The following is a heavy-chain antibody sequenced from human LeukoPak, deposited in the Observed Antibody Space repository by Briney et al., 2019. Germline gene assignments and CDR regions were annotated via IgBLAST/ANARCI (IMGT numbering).Heavy chain of an antibody. V-gene: IGHV4-39*01. CDR2: LYYTGST. CDR1: GGSISSSSYY. CDR3: ARYYYDSSGYYYADY. J-gene: IGHJ4*02. Sequence: SETLSLTCTVSGGSISSSSYYWGWIRQPPGKGLEWLGSLYYTGSTYYNPSLKSRVTISVDTSKNQFSLKLSSVTAADTAVYYCARYYYDSSGYYYADYWGQGTLVTVSS. D-gene: IGHD3-22*01.